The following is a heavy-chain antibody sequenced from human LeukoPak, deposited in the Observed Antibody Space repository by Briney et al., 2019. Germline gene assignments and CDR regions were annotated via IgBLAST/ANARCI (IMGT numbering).Heavy chain of an antibody. D-gene: IGHD2-2*01. V-gene: IGHV4-59*11. J-gene: IGHJ5*02. CDR3: ARVLTAVYNWFDP. CDR1: GCSISSHY. CDR2: IYYSGST. Sequence: KPSETLSLTCTVSGCSISSHYWSWIRQPPGKGLEWIGYIYYSGSTNYNPSLKSRVTISVDTSKNQFSLKLSSVTAADTAVYYCARVLTAVYNWFDPWAREPWSPSPQ.